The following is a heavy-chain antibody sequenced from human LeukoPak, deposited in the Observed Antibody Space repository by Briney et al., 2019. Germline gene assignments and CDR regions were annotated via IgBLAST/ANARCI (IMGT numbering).Heavy chain of an antibody. CDR1: GYSISSGYY. Sequence: SETLSLTCTVSGYSISSGYYWGWIRQPPGKGLEWIGSIYHSGSTYYNPSLKSRVTISVDTSKNQFSLKLSSVTAADTAVYYCARERSIVGATTWLEGFDYGGQGTLVTVSS. J-gene: IGHJ4*01. CDR3: ARERSIVGATTWLEGFDY. V-gene: IGHV4-38-2*02. CDR2: IYHSGST. D-gene: IGHD1-26*01.